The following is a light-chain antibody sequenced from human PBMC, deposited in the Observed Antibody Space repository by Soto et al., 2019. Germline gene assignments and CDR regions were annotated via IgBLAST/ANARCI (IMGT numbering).Light chain of an antibody. J-gene: IGKJ1*01. CDR1: QSISTY. Sequence: DIQMTQSRSSLSASVGDRVTITCRAGQSISTYLNWYQQTPGKAPKLLIYAASSLQSGVPSRFSGSGSGTDFTLTISSLHPEDSATYYCQQSYSTPPTLGQGTKVDI. CDR3: QQSYSTPPT. CDR2: AAS. V-gene: IGKV1-39*01.